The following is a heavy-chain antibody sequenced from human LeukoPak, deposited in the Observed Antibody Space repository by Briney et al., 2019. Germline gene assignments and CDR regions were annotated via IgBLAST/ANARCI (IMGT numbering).Heavy chain of an antibody. D-gene: IGHD3/OR15-3a*01. CDR2: ITPSSSSI. V-gene: IGHV3-48*04. CDR3: ARDRDWSFDY. Sequence: PGGSLRLSCEASGFSFNSYSMNWIRQAPGKGLEWVSYITPSSSSITYADSVKGRFTISRGNAKNSLYLEMNSLRAEDTAVYYCARDRDWSFDYWGLGTLVTVSS. CDR1: GFSFNSYS. J-gene: IGHJ4*02.